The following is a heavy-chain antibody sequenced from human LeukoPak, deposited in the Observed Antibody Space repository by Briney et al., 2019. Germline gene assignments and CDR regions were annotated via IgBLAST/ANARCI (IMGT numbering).Heavy chain of an antibody. J-gene: IGHJ6*02. Sequence: GGSLRLSCAASGFTVSXNYMSWVRQAPGKGLXXVSIIYXXXXXXXXXXXXXXXXISXXNSXNTLYLQMNSLRAEDTAVYYCAREYSYGFNGMDVWGQGTTVTVSS. CDR3: AREYSYGFNGMDV. CDR1: GFTVSXNY. D-gene: IGHD5-18*01. V-gene: IGHV3-53*01. CDR2: IYXXXXX.